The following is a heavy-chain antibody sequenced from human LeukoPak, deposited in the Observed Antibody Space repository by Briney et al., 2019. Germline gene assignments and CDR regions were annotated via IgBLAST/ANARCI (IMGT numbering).Heavy chain of an antibody. J-gene: IGHJ6*03. V-gene: IGHV1-2*02. CDR2: INPNSGGT. D-gene: IGHD2-2*02. CDR1: GYPFTGYY. Sequence: ASVKVSCKASGYPFTGYYMHWVRQAPGQGLEWMGWINPNSGGTNYAQKFQGRVTMTRDTSISTAYMELSRLRSDDTAVYYCARDQGVVVVPAAIRAFYMDVWGKGTTVTVSS. CDR3: ARDQGVVVVPAAIRAFYMDV.